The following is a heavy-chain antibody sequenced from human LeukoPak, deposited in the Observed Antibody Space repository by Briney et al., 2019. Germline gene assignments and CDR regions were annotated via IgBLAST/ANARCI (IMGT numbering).Heavy chain of an antibody. J-gene: IGHJ6*04. CDR3: ISGLGDV. Sequence: GGSLRLSCAASGFTFSASAMHWVRQASGKGLEWVGRIRSKANSYATVYAASVKGRFTISRDDSKNTAYLQMNSLKTEDTAVYYCISGLGDVWGKGTTVTVSS. CDR1: GFTFSASA. V-gene: IGHV3-73*01. CDR2: IRSKANSYAT.